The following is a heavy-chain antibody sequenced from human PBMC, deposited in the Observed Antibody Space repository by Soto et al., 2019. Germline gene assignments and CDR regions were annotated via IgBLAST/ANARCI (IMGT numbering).Heavy chain of an antibody. CDR2: INTYNGMT. CDR1: GYTFINYH. D-gene: IGHD2-21*01. V-gene: IGHV1-18*01. J-gene: IGHJ4*02. CDR3: AKSPRGEMATD. Sequence: QVQLVQSGGEVKKPGASVTVSCKASGYTFINYHITWVRQAPGQGLEWMAWINTYNGMTDYAQRFQGRVTMTRDTSTSTAFMELRNLASADTAVYFCAKSPRGEMATDWGQGTLVIVSS.